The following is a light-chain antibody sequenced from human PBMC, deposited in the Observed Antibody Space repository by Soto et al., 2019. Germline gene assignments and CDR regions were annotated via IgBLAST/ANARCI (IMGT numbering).Light chain of an antibody. CDR3: QQYDNWPPYT. CDR2: GAS. V-gene: IGKV3-15*01. J-gene: IGKJ2*01. Sequence: EILMTQSPATLSVSPGETATLSCRASQSVSSNFAWYQQKPGQAPRLLIYGASTRATGIPARFSGTGSGTEFTLTISSLQSEDFAVYYCQQYDNWPPYTFGQRKKLEI. CDR1: QSVSSN.